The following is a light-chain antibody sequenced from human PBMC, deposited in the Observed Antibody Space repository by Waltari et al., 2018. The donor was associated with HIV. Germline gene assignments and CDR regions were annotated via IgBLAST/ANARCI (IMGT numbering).Light chain of an antibody. J-gene: IGLJ3*02. CDR3: AAWDDSLNGWV. CDR1: SSNIGSNT. V-gene: IGLV1-44*01. Sequence: QSVLTQPPSASGTPGPRVTISCSGSSSNIGSNTVNWYHQLPGTAPKLLIYSNNQRPSGGPYRFSGSKSGTSASLAISGLQSEDEADYYCAAWDDSLNGWVFGGGTKLTVL. CDR2: SNN.